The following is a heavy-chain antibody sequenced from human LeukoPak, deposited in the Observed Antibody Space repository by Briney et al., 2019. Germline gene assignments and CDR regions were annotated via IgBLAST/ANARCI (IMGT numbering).Heavy chain of an antibody. CDR1: GGTFSSYT. Sequence: RASVKVSCXASGGTFSSYTISWVRQAHGQGLEWMGRIIPILGIANYAQKFQGRVTITADKSTSTAYMELSSLRSEDTAVYYCARDFVQYYYGSGSLDYWGQGTLVTVSS. J-gene: IGHJ4*02. CDR2: IIPILGIA. CDR3: ARDFVQYYYGSGSLDY. V-gene: IGHV1-69*04. D-gene: IGHD3-10*01.